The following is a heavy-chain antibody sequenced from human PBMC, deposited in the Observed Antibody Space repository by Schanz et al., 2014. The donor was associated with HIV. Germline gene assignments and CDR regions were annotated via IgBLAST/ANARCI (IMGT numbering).Heavy chain of an antibody. CDR3: ARDRLHPGNGMDV. Sequence: LVESGGGLVQPGRSLRLSCAASGFTFDDYAMHWVRQAPGKGLGWVSGISWSETKIGYADSVKGRFTISRDNAKKFLYLQMNNLRAEDTAVYYCARDRLHPGNGMDVWGQGTTVTVSS. CDR1: GFTFDDYA. CDR2: ISWSETKI. J-gene: IGHJ6*02. V-gene: IGHV3-9*01. D-gene: IGHD4-4*01.